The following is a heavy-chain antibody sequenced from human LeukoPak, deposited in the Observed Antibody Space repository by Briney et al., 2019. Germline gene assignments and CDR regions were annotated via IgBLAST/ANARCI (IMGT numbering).Heavy chain of an antibody. Sequence: GGSLRLSCAASGFTFSSYGMHWVRQAPGKGLEWVAFIRYDGSNKYYADSVKGRFTISRDNSKNTLYLQMNSLRAEDTAVYYCARDGGSSGSYPYWGQGTLVTVSS. CDR3: ARDGGSSGSYPY. CDR2: IRYDGSNK. J-gene: IGHJ4*02. CDR1: GFTFSSYG. V-gene: IGHV3-30*02. D-gene: IGHD1-26*01.